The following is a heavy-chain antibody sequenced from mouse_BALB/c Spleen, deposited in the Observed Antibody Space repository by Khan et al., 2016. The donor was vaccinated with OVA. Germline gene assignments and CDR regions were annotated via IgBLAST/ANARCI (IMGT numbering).Heavy chain of an antibody. CDR1: GFTFTDYN. Sequence: VELVESGAELARPGASVKLSCKASGFTFTDYNINWVKQRTGQGLEWIGAIYPGSNNTYYNEKFKGKATLTADKSSSTAYMQLSSLTSEDSAVYFCEREWGAWFPYWGQGTLVTVSA. V-gene: IGHV1-77*01. CDR3: EREWGAWFPY. CDR2: IYPGSNNT. J-gene: IGHJ3*01.